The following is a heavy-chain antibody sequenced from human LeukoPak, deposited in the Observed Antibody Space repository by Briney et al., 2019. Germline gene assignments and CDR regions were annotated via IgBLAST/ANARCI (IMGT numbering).Heavy chain of an antibody. CDR2: IRQDGSER. D-gene: IGHD3-22*01. CDR3: ARDWSFDSDDYYLYGFDI. J-gene: IGHJ3*02. CDR1: GFSFNR. Sequence: GGSLRLSCADSGFSFNRMSWVRQAPGTGLEWVANIRQDGSERYYADSLKGRFTISRDNAKNSLYLQMNSLRAEDTAMYYCARDWSFDSDDYYLYGFDIWGQGTRVTVSS. V-gene: IGHV3-7*01.